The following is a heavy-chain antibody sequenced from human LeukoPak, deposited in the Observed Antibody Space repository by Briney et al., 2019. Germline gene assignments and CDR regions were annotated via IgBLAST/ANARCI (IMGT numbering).Heavy chain of an antibody. Sequence: GGSLRLSCAASGFTFRNYGMNWVRQAPGKGLEWVSYISSTSSNIAYADSVKGRFTISRDNVKNLLYLQINSLRVEDTSVYYCARGGAARPDYWGLGTLVTVSS. D-gene: IGHD6-6*01. V-gene: IGHV3-48*04. CDR2: ISSTSSNI. CDR1: GFTFRNYG. J-gene: IGHJ4*02. CDR3: ARGGAARPDY.